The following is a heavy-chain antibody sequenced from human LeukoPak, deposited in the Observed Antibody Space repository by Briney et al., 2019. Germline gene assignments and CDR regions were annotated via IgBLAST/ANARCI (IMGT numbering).Heavy chain of an antibody. J-gene: IGHJ4*02. Sequence: SETQSLTCTISGGSISSGGHYWSWIRQHPGKGLEWIGYIYYSGSTYYNPSLKSRVIISVDTSKNQFSLKLTSVTAADTAVYYCAREHSSPSYFDYWGQGTLVTVSS. CDR1: GGSISSGGHY. CDR3: AREHSSPSYFDY. V-gene: IGHV4-31*03. D-gene: IGHD6-6*01. CDR2: IYYSGST.